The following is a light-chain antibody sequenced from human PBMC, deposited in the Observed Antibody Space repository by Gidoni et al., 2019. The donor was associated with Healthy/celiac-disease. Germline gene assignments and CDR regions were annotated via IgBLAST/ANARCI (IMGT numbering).Light chain of an antibody. CDR1: QSISSY. J-gene: IGKJ3*01. CDR3: QQSYSTPPFT. CDR2: AAS. V-gene: IGKV1-39*01. Sequence: DVQMTQSPSSLSASVGDRVTITCRASQSISSYLNWYQQQPGKAPKLLIYAASSLHSGVPSRFSGSGSGTDFTLTLSSLQPEDFATYYCQQSYSTPPFTFGPGTQVEIK.